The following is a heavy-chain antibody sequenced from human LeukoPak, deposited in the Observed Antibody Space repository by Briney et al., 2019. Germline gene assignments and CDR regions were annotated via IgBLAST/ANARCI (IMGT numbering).Heavy chain of an antibody. V-gene: IGHV3-30*18. CDR2: ISYDGSNK. Sequence: GRSLRLSCAASGFTFSSYGMHWVRQAPGKGLEWVAVISYDGSNKYYADFVKGRFTISRDNSKNTLYLQMNSLRAEDTAVYYCAKDNGWFDPWGQGTLVTVSS. CDR1: GFTFSSYG. CDR3: AKDNGWFDP. D-gene: IGHD2-8*01. J-gene: IGHJ5*02.